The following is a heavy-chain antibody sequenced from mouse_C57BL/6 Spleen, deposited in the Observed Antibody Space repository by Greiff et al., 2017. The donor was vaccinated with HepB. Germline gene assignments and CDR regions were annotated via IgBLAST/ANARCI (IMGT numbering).Heavy chain of an antibody. CDR2: IDPETGGT. CDR1: GYTFTDYE. J-gene: IGHJ4*01. D-gene: IGHD2-3*01. V-gene: IGHV1-15*01. Sequence: QVHVKQSGAELVRPGASVTLSCKASGYTFTDYEMHWVKQTPVHGLEWIGAIDPETGGTAYNQKFKGKAILTADKSSSTAYMELRSLTSEDSAVYYCTREGWLLPYGYWGQGTSVTVSS. CDR3: TREGWLLPYGY.